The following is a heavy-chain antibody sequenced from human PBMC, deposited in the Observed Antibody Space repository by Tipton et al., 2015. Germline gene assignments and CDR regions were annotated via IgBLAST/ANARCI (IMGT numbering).Heavy chain of an antibody. CDR2: IYYSGST. Sequence: TLSLTCTVSGGSISSYYWSWIRQPPGKGLEWIGYIYYSGSTNYNPSLKSRVTISVDTSKNQFSLKLSSVTAADTAYYYCATAPAIDETYFDSWGPGTLVTVSS. J-gene: IGHJ4*02. V-gene: IGHV4-59*01. CDR1: GGSISSYY. CDR3: ATAPAIDETYFDS. D-gene: IGHD2/OR15-2a*01.